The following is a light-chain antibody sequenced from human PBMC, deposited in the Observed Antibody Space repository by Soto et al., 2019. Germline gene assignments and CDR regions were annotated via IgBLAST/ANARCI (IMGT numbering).Light chain of an antibody. CDR3: QNYNSYSEA. J-gene: IGKJ1*01. Sequence: DIQMTQSPSTLSGSVGDRVTITCRASQTISSWLAWYQQKPGKAPKLLIYKASTLKSGVPSRFSGSGSGTEFTLTISSLQPDDFATYYCQNYNSYSEAFXQGTKVDIK. CDR1: QTISSW. CDR2: KAS. V-gene: IGKV1-5*03.